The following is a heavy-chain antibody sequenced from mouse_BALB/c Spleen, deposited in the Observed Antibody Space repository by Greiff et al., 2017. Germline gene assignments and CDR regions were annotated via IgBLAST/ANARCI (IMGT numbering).Heavy chain of an antibody. CDR1: GFTFSSYG. Sequence: EVKLQESGGDLVKPGGSLKLSCAASGFTFSSYGMSWVRQTPDKRLEWVATISSGGSYTYYPDSVKGRFTISRDNAKNTLYLQMSSLKSEDTAMYYCARHVLDSSGYLDYWGQGTSVTVSS. J-gene: IGHJ4*01. CDR3: ARHVLDSSGYLDY. CDR2: ISSGGSYT. D-gene: IGHD3-2*01. V-gene: IGHV5-6*01.